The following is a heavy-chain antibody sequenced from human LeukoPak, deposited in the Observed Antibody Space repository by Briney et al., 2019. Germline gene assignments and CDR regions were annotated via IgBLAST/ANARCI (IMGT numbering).Heavy chain of an antibody. D-gene: IGHD2/OR15-2a*01. Sequence: GGSLRLSCAGSGFTFDDYAMHWVRQTPGKGPEWVSGISWNSGNIAYADFVGGRFTISRDNAKNSLSLQMNSLSDEDTAVYYCAKDAYGGATFFYYMDVWGKGTTVTASS. CDR1: GFTFDDYA. CDR3: AKDAYGGATFFYYMDV. V-gene: IGHV3-9*01. CDR2: ISWNSGNI. J-gene: IGHJ6*03.